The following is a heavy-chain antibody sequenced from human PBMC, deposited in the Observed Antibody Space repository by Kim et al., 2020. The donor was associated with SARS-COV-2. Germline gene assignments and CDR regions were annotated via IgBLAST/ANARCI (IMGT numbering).Heavy chain of an antibody. J-gene: IGHJ4*02. CDR3: SRSGTYCSSGSCSPSYYFDY. CDR2: SGSGGGT. Sequence: GGSLRLSCAASGFTFRSYGMSWVRQAPGKGLEWVSISGSGGGTYYADSVKGRFSISRDNSKNTLYLQLNSLRAEDTAVYYCSRSGTYCSSGSCSPSYYFDYWGQRNMVTVSS. CDR1: GFTFRSYG. D-gene: IGHD2-15*01. V-gene: IGHV3-23*01.